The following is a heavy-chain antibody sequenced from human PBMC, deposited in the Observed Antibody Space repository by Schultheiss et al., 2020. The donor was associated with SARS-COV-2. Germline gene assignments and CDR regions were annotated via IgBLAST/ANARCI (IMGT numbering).Heavy chain of an antibody. Sequence: SETLSLTCTVSGGSISSYYWSWIRQPPGKGLEWIGRIYTSGSTNYNPSLKSRVTISVDTSKNQFSLKLSSVTAADTAVYYCARGGSSAHFDYWGQGTLVTVSS. CDR2: IYTSGST. CDR3: ARGGSSAHFDY. V-gene: IGHV4-4*07. D-gene: IGHD6-6*01. CDR1: GGSISSYY. J-gene: IGHJ4*02.